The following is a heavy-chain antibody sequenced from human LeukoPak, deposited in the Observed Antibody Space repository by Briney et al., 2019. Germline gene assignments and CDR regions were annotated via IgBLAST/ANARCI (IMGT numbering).Heavy chain of an antibody. J-gene: IGHJ4*02. CDR1: GFSFYDFA. Sequence: GGSLRLSYAASGFSFYDFAMMWVRQAPGKGLEWVSVITWNGGRTAYGDPVKGRFTISSDNAKNLLYLQLNGLRVEDTALFYSARAKGDCRSTSCYVDYWGLGTLVTVSS. V-gene: IGHV3-20*03. D-gene: IGHD2-2*01. CDR2: ITWNGGRT. CDR3: ARAKGDCRSTSCYVDY.